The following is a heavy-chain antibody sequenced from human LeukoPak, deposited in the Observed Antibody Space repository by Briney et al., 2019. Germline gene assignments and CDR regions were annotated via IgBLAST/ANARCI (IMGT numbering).Heavy chain of an antibody. V-gene: IGHV4-39*01. Sequence: SETLSLTCTASGGSISGGSSYWGWIRQPPGKGLEWIGSIYYSGSTYYNPSLKSRVTISVDTSKNQFSLKLSSVTAADTAVYYCAGPNYYYMDVWGKGTTVTVSS. CDR1: GGSISGGSSY. J-gene: IGHJ6*03. CDR2: IYYSGST. CDR3: AGPNYYYMDV.